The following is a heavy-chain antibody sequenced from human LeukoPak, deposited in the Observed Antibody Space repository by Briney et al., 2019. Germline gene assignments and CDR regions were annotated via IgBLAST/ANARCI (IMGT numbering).Heavy chain of an antibody. CDR3: ARAPPCSGGTGNCYTGYSWFDP. J-gene: IGHJ5*02. CDR1: GYTFTDYY. D-gene: IGHD2-15*01. CDR2: INPNSGGT. V-gene: IGHV1-2*02. Sequence: ASVKVSCKASGYTFTDYYVYWVRQAPGQGLEWMGWINPNSGGTKYAQKFQGRVTMTRDTSITTAYMELSRLRSDDTAVYYCARAPPCSGGTGNCYTGYSWFDPWGQGALVTVSS.